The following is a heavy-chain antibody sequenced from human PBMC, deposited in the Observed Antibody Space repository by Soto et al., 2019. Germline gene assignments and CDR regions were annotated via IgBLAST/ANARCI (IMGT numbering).Heavy chain of an antibody. Sequence: ASVKVSCKTSGYTFTNFGISWVRQAPGQGLEWMGWIGTYNGRTSYAKKFQGRVTMTTDTSTSTAYMELWGLRSDDTALYYCASVFFCSCARRSDAFDIWGQGTMVTVSS. CDR1: GYTFTNFG. J-gene: IGHJ3*02. CDR3: ASVFFCSCARRSDAFDI. CDR2: IGTYNGRT. V-gene: IGHV1-18*01. D-gene: IGHD2-15*01.